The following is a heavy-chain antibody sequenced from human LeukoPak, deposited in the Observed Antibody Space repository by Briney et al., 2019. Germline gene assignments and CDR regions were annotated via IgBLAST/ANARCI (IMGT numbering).Heavy chain of an antibody. Sequence: KAGGSLRLSCAASGFTFRSYSMNWVRQAPGKGLEWVSSISSSSNYIYYADSVKGRFTISRDNAKNSLYLQMNSLRAEDTAVYYCARGQGYCSSTSCYNVFDIWGQGTMVTVSS. J-gene: IGHJ3*02. D-gene: IGHD2-2*02. CDR1: GFTFRSYS. V-gene: IGHV3-21*01. CDR3: ARGQGYCSSTSCYNVFDI. CDR2: ISSSSNYI.